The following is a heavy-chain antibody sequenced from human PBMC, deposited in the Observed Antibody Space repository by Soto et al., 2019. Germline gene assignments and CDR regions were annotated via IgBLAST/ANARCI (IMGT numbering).Heavy chain of an antibody. Sequence: QVQLQQWGAGLLKPSETLSLTCAVYGGSFSNYYWSWIRQPPGKGLEWIGEINHSGSTNYNPSLKSRVTISVDTSKNQFSLQLSSVIAADTAVYYCVRLALYCSSTSCYSYYYYYGMDVWGQGTTVTVSS. J-gene: IGHJ6*02. CDR2: INHSGST. CDR3: VRLALYCSSTSCYSYYYYYGMDV. CDR1: GGSFSNYY. V-gene: IGHV4-34*01. D-gene: IGHD2-2*01.